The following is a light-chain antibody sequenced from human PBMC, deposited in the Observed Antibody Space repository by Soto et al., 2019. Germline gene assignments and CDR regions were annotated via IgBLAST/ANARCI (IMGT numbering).Light chain of an antibody. CDR2: DAS. CDR3: PQRSNWPPT. V-gene: IGKV3-11*01. CDR1: QSVGSA. Sequence: ERVSTQSPATLCLSPGERATLPCRTSQSVGSALAWYQQKPGQAPRLLIYDASNRATGIPARFSGSGSGTDFTLTINSVEPEDFAVYICPQRSNWPPTFGQGTRLEIK. J-gene: IGKJ5*01.